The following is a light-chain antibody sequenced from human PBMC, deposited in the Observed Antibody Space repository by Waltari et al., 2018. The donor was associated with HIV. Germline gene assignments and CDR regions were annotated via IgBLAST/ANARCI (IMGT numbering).Light chain of an antibody. CDR2: GNR. Sequence: QSALTQPPSVSGAPGQRVTISCTGSSSNFGEGYHVHWYQQLPGTAPKLLIYGNRNRPPGVPDRFSGSKSGTSASLAITGLQAEDEADYYCQSYDSRLHVVFGGWTKLTVL. V-gene: IGLV1-40*01. J-gene: IGLJ2*01. CDR3: QSYDSRLHVV. CDR1: SSNFGEGYH.